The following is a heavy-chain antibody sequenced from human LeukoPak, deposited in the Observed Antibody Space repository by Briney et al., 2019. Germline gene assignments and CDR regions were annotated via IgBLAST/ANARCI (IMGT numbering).Heavy chain of an antibody. Sequence: GGSLRLSCAASGFTFSSYEMNWVRQAPGKGLEWVSYIASSGSSIYYADSVKGRFTISRDNAKNSLYLQMNSLRAEDTAVCYCARRVDTSMVLGYWGQGTLVTVSS. D-gene: IGHD5-18*01. J-gene: IGHJ4*02. CDR3: ARRVDTSMVLGY. CDR1: GFTFSSYE. CDR2: IASSGSSI. V-gene: IGHV3-48*03.